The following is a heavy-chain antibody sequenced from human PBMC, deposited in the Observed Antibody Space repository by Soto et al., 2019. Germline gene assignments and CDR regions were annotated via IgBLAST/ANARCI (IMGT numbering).Heavy chain of an antibody. V-gene: IGHV1-3*01. CDR1: GYTFTYYA. J-gene: IGHJ4*02. D-gene: IGHD1-26*01. CDR3: ARSGYSGSYFDS. Sequence: QVQLVQSGAEVKKPGASVKVSCKASGYTFTYYAVHWVRQAPGQRLEWMGWINAGNGNTKYSQKFQGRVTITRDTSASIAYMELGSLGSEDTAVSYCARSGYSGSYFDSWGQGSLVTVSS. CDR2: INAGNGNT.